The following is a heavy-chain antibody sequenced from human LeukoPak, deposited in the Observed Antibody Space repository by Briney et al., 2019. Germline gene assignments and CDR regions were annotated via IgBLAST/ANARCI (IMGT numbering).Heavy chain of an antibody. V-gene: IGHV3-7*03. D-gene: IGHD3-10*01. CDR3: ARAPITMAQRWFDP. CDR2: IKQDGSEK. J-gene: IGHJ5*02. Sequence: PGGSLRLSCAASGFTFSSYWMSWVRQAPGKGLEWVANIKQDGSEKYYVDSVKGRFTISRDNAKNSLHLQMNSLRAEDTAVYYCARAPITMAQRWFDPWGQGTLVTVSS. CDR1: GFTFSSYW.